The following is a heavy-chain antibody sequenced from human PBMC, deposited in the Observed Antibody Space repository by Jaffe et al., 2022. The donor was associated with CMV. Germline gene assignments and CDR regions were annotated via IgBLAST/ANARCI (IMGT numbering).Heavy chain of an antibody. D-gene: IGHD1-1*01. J-gene: IGHJ4*02. Sequence: QVQLQESGPGLVKPSETLSLTCTVSGGSISSYYWSWIRQPPGKGLEWIGYIYYSGSTNYNPSLKSRVTISVDTSKNQFSLKLSSVTAADTAVYYCARLPGDSRDYWGQGTLVTVSS. CDR1: GGSISSYY. CDR3: ARLPGDSRDY. V-gene: IGHV4-59*08. CDR2: IYYSGST.